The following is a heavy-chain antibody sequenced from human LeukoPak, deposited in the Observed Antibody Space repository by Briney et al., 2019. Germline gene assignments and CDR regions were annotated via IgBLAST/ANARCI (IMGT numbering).Heavy chain of an antibody. Sequence: GASVKVSCKASGYTFTGYYMHWVRQAPGQGLEWMGWINPNSGGTNYAQKFQGRVTMTRDTSISTAYMELSRLRSDDTAVYYCALWLVRDSTTSFGYWGQGTLVTVSS. CDR3: ALWLVRDSTTSFGY. D-gene: IGHD3-10*01. V-gene: IGHV1-2*02. CDR2: INPNSGGT. CDR1: GYTFTGYY. J-gene: IGHJ4*02.